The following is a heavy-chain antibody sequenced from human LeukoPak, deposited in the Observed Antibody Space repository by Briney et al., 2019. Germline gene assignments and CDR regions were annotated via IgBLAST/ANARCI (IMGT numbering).Heavy chain of an antibody. CDR1: GGSISSGGYY. J-gene: IGHJ5*02. CDR2: IYHSGST. CDR3: ARVESSSWYGYWFDP. Sequence: SQTLSLTCTVSGGSISSGGYYWSWIRQYPGKGLEWIGYIYHSGSTHYNPSLKSRVTISVDTSKNQFSLKLTSVTAADTAVYYCARVESSSWYGYWFDPWGQGTLVTVSS. D-gene: IGHD6-13*01. V-gene: IGHV4-31*03.